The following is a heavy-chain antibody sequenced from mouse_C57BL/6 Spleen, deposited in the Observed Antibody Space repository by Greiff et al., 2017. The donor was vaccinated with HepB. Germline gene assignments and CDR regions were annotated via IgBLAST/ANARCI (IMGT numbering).Heavy chain of an antibody. CDR2: IRNKANGYTT. Sequence: EVKLVESGGGLVQPGGSLSLSCAASGFTFTDYYMSWVRQPPGKALEWLGFIRNKANGYTTEYSASVKGRFTISRDNSQSILYLQMNALRAEDSATYYCARYDYGNDYYAMDYWGQGTSVTVSS. D-gene: IGHD2-1*01. CDR1: GFTFTDYY. V-gene: IGHV7-3*01. CDR3: ARYDYGNDYYAMDY. J-gene: IGHJ4*01.